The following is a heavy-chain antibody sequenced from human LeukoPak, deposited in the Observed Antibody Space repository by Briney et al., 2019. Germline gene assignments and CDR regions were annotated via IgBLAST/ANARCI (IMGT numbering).Heavy chain of an antibody. CDR2: ISGSGGGT. J-gene: IGHJ4*02. V-gene: IGHV3-23*01. CDR1: GFTFNNYA. CDR3: AREHCGGDCYRYFFDY. Sequence: WGSLRLSCAASGFTFNNYARTWVRQAPGKGLEWVAAISGSGGGTYNADSVKGRFTISRDNSKNTLYLQMNSLRAEDTAVYYCAREHCGGDCYRYFFDYWGQGTLVSVSS. D-gene: IGHD2-21*02.